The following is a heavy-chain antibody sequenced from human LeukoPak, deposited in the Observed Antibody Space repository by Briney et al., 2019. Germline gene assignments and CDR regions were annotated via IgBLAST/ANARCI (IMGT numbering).Heavy chain of an antibody. CDR1: GYTFTGYY. Sequence: ASVKVSCKASGYTFTGYYMHWVRQAPGQGLEWMGWISAYNGNTNYAQKLQGRVTMTTDTSTSTAYMELRSLRSDDTAVYYCARGQERYCSSTSCYGFDYWGQGTLVTVSS. CDR2: ISAYNGNT. D-gene: IGHD2-2*01. J-gene: IGHJ4*02. V-gene: IGHV1-18*04. CDR3: ARGQERYCSSTSCYGFDY.